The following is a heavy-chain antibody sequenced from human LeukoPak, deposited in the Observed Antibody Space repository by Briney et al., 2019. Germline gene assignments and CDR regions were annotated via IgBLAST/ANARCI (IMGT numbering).Heavy chain of an antibody. J-gene: IGHJ6*02. CDR3: ARDGPLAYCGGDCQPPDGDYGMDV. CDR2: TYYRSKWYN. D-gene: IGHD2-21*02. Sequence: SQTLSLTCAISGDSFSSNSAAWNWIRQSPSRGLEWLGRTYYRSKWYNDYAVSVKSRITINPDTSKNQFSLQLNSVTPEDTAVYYCARDGPLAYCGGDCQPPDGDYGMDVWGQGTTVTVSS. CDR1: GDSFSSNSAA. V-gene: IGHV6-1*01.